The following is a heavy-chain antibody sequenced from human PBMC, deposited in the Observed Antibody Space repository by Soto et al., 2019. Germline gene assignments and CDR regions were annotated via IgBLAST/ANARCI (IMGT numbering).Heavy chain of an antibody. CDR1: GYTFTSYA. V-gene: IGHV1-3*01. J-gene: IGHJ4*02. Sequence: ASVKVSCKASGYTFTSYAMHWVRQAPGQRLEWMGWINAGNGNTKYSQKFQGRVTITRDTSASTAYMELSSLRSEDTAVYYCAGEGFYGSGPYYFDYWGQGALVRVSS. D-gene: IGHD3-10*01. CDR2: INAGNGNT. CDR3: AGEGFYGSGPYYFDY.